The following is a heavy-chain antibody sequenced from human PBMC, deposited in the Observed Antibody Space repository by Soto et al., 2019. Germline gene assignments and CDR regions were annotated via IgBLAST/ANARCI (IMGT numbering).Heavy chain of an antibody. D-gene: IGHD3-10*01. CDR2: IYYSGST. V-gene: IGHV4-59*01. CDR1: GGSISSYY. J-gene: IGHJ6*03. Sequence: SETLSLTCTVSGGSISSYYWSWIRQPPGKGLEWIGYIYYSGSTNYNPSLKSQVTISVDTSKNQFSLKLSSVTAADTAVYYCARDLAWFGESTYYYYYMDVWGKGTTVTVSS. CDR3: ARDLAWFGESTYYYYYMDV.